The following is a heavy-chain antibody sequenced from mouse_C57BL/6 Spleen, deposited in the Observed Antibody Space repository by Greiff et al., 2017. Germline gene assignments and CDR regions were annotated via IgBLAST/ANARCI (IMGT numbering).Heavy chain of an antibody. Sequence: VQLQQSVAELVRPGASVKLSCTASGYNIQNHYMHWVKQRPEQGLEWIGRIDPANGNTKYAPKFQGKATITAYTSSNPAYLQLSSLTSEDTAIYYCADGSSYWVAYWGQGTLVTVSA. CDR1: GYNIQNHY. J-gene: IGHJ3*01. V-gene: IGHV14-3*01. CDR2: IDPANGNT. D-gene: IGHD1-1*01. CDR3: ADGSSYWVAY.